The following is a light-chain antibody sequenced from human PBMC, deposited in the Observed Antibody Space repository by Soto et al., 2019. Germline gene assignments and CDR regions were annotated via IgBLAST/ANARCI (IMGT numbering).Light chain of an antibody. V-gene: IGKV1-33*01. Sequence: DIQMTQSPSSLSASVGDRVTITCQASQDISKYLNWYQQKSGKAPKLLIYDASNLETGVPSRFSGSGSGTDFTFTISSLQPEDIATYYCQQYDNLFTFGPGTTVDIK. CDR2: DAS. CDR3: QQYDNLFT. J-gene: IGKJ3*01. CDR1: QDISKY.